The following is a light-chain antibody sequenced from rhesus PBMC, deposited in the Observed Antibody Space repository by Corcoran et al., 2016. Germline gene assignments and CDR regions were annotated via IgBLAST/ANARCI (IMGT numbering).Light chain of an antibody. V-gene: IGKV1-69*01. Sequence: DIQMTQSPSSLSASVGDRVTITCRASQGISNWLAWYQQKPGKAPKLLINRASNLETGVPSRFSGSGSGTDFTLTIRSLQPEDIATYYCQQHDNSPWTFGQGTKVEIK. CDR2: RAS. J-gene: IGKJ1*01. CDR3: QQHDNSPWT. CDR1: QGISNW.